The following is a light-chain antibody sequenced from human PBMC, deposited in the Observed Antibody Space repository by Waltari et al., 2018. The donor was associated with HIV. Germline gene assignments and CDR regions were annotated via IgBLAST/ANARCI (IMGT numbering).Light chain of an antibody. CDR1: SSNIGTHT. J-gene: IGLJ2*01. Sequence: QSVLTQPPSASGTLGQGVTISCFGSSSNIGTHTVNWYQHLPGAAPKLIIFRNHPRPSGVPDRFSGSQSGTSAFLTITGLLPGDEATYYCAAWDASLHVVFGGGTQLTVL. CDR3: AAWDASLHVV. V-gene: IGLV1-44*01. CDR2: RNH.